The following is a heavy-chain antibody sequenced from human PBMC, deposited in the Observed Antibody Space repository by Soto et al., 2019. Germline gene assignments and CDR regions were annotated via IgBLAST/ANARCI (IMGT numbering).Heavy chain of an antibody. CDR3: ARARANYFDY. J-gene: IGHJ4*02. V-gene: IGHV4-31*03. Sequence: QVQLQESGPGLVKPSQTLSVTCTVSGGSVSSDDYSWSWIRQHPGKGLEWIGYIRDSGSTYYNPSLXXRVTISVDTSKNQSSLRLRSVTAADTAVYYCARARANYFDYWGQGTLVTASS. CDR2: IRDSGST. CDR1: GGSVSSDDYS.